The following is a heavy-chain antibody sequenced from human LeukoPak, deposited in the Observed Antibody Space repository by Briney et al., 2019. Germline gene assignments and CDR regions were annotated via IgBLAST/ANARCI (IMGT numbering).Heavy chain of an antibody. Sequence: SETLSLTCAVSGGSISSGGYSWSWIRQPPGKGLEWIGYIYHSGSTYYNPSLKSRVTISVDTSKNQFSLKLSSVTAADTAVYYCARVSRGYNYCDYWGQGTLVTVSS. CDR2: IYHSGST. D-gene: IGHD5-18*01. CDR3: ARVSRGYNYCDY. CDR1: GGSISSGGYS. J-gene: IGHJ4*02. V-gene: IGHV4-30-2*05.